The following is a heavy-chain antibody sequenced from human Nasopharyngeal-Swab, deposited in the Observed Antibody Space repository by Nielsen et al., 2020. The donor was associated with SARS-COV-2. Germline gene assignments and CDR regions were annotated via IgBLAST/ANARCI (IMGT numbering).Heavy chain of an antibody. V-gene: IGHV1-2*06. Sequence: ASVKVSCKASGYTFSNYDITWVRQATGQGLEWMGRINPNSGGTNYAQKFQGRVTMTRDTSISTAYMELSRLRSDDTAVYYCASRQDYYYGMDVWGQGTTVTVSS. CDR1: GYTFSNYD. CDR2: INPNSGGT. J-gene: IGHJ6*02. CDR3: ASRQDYYYGMDV.